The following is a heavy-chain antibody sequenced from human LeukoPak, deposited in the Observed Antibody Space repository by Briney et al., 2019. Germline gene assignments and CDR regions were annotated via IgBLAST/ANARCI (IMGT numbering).Heavy chain of an antibody. CDR3: AREDDPTDHGAFDI. J-gene: IGHJ3*02. V-gene: IGHV1-18*01. Sequence: GASVKVSCKASGGTFSSYAISWVRQAPGQGLEWMGWISAYNGNTNYAQKLQGRVTMTTDTSTSTAYMELRSLRSDDTAVYYCAREDDPTDHGAFDIWGQGTMVTVSS. CDR1: GGTFSSYA. CDR2: ISAYNGNT.